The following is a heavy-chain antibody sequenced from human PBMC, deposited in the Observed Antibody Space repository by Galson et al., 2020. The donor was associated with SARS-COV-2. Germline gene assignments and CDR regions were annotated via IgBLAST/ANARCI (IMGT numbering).Heavy chain of an antibody. D-gene: IGHD6-19*01. CDR2: INTDGTHT. V-gene: IGHV3-74*01. Sequence: SLRLSCAPSEFTMRTYWMHWVRQAPGKGLEWLSRINTDGTHTVYADSVQGRFTISRDNAKNTLYMQMNSLRVDDTAVYYCARDRQEWQLLVALDMWGQGTLVAVS. CDR3: ARDRQEWQLLVALDM. CDR1: EFTMRTYW. J-gene: IGHJ3*02.